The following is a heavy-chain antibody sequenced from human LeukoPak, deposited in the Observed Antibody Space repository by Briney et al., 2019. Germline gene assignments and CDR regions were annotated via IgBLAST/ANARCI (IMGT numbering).Heavy chain of an antibody. CDR2: ITYNSGTI. V-gene: IGHV3-48*02. D-gene: IGHD5-18*01. CDR1: GFTFRSYA. CDR3: ARDSGYSYADDY. Sequence: GALRLSCAASGFTFRSYAMQWVRQAPGKGLEWVSYITYNSGTIFYADSVKGRFTISRDNAKDSLYLQMSSLRDEDTAVYYCARDSGYSYADDYWGQGTLVTVSS. J-gene: IGHJ4*02.